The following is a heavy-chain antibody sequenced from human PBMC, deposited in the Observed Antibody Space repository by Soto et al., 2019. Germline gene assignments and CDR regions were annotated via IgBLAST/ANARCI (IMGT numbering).Heavy chain of an antibody. D-gene: IGHD6-13*01. CDR1: GFTFSSYG. J-gene: IGHJ6*02. CDR2: ISYDGSNK. V-gene: IGHV3-30*18. CDR3: AKDRQQLELGLWYGMDV. Sequence: VQLVESGGGVVQPGRSLRLSCAASGFTFSSYGMHWVRQAPGKGLEWVAVISYDGSNKYYADSVKGRFTISRDNSKNTLYLQMNSLRAEDTAVYYCAKDRQQLELGLWYGMDVWGQGTTVTVSS.